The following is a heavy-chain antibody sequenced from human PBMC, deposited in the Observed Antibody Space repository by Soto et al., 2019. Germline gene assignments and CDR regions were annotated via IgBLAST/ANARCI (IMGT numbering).Heavy chain of an antibody. J-gene: IGHJ3*02. CDR1: GGTFSSYA. V-gene: IGHV1-69*13. CDR3: ARESSVAEAWVHAFDI. Sequence: EASVKVSCKASGGTFSSYAISWVRQAPGQGLEWMGGIIPIFGTANYAQKFQGRVTITADESTSTAYMELSSLRSEDTAVYYCARESSVAEAWVHAFDIWGQGTMVTVSS. D-gene: IGHD6-19*01. CDR2: IIPIFGTA.